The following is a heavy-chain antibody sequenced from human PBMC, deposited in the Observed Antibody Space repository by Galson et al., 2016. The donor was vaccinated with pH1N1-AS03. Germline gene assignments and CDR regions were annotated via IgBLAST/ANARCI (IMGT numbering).Heavy chain of an antibody. D-gene: IGHD6-19*01. Sequence: SVKVSCKASGYTFTRHHMHWVRQAPGQGLEWMGIIYPTGDGKNYAQKFQGRVTMTRDTSTSTFYMELSSLISDDTAVYFCGRDSGGWAVGFWGQGTEFTVSS. CDR3: GRDSGGWAVGF. CDR2: IYPTGDGK. V-gene: IGHV1-46*01. CDR1: GYTFTRHH. J-gene: IGHJ3*01.